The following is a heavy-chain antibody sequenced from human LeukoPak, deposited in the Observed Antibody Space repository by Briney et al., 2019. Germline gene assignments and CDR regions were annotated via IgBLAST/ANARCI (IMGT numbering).Heavy chain of an antibody. V-gene: IGHV3-23*01. CDR1: GFTSSTYA. CDR3: AKDALKSCSGGSCYYRTGWFDP. CDR2: ISRSGGST. J-gene: IGHJ5*02. Sequence: GGSLRLSCAASGFTSSTYAMSWVRQAPGEGLEWVSAISRSGGSTYYADSVKGRFTISRDNSKNTLYLQMNSLRAEDTAVYYCAKDALKSCSGGSCYYRTGWFDPWGQGTLVTVSS. D-gene: IGHD2-15*01.